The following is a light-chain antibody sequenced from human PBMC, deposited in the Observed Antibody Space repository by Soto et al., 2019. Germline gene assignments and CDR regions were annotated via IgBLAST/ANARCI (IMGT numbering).Light chain of an antibody. CDR3: SSFTTSSTLI. V-gene: IGLV2-14*03. J-gene: IGLJ2*01. Sequence: QSALTQPASVSGSPGQAITISCTGTSSDVGRYNYVSWYQQYSGKAPKLMIYGVTNRPSGVSDRFSGSKSGNTASLTISGLQAEDEGDYYCSSFTTSSTLIFGGGTKLIVL. CDR2: GVT. CDR1: SSDVGRYNY.